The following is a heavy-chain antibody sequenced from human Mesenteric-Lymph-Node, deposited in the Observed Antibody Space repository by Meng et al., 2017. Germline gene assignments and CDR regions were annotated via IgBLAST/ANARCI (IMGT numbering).Heavy chain of an antibody. CDR2: IYPGDSDT. CDR3: ARDSGDSSGYYYYYYGMDV. J-gene: IGHJ6*02. D-gene: IGHD3-22*01. CDR1: GYSFTSYW. V-gene: IGHV5-51*01. Sequence: KVSCKGSGYSFTSYWIGWVRQMPGKGLEWMGIIYPGDSDTRYSPSFQGQVTISADKSISTAYLQWSSLKASDTAVYYCARDSGDSSGYYYYYYGMDVWGQGTTVTVSS.